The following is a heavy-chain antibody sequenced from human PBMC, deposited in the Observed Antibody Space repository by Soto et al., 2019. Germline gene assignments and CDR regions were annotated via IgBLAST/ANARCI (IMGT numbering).Heavy chain of an antibody. CDR2: IYYSENT. J-gene: IGHJ4*02. V-gene: IGHV4-39*01. Sequence: QLQLQESGPGLVKPSETLSLTCTVSGGSISSSSNHWGWIRQPPGKGLEWIGNIYYSENTYYNPSLKSRVTISVDTSENQFSLRLTSVTAADTAVYYCATYPPYGPLDHWGQGTLVTVSS. CDR1: GGSISSSSNH. D-gene: IGHD4-17*01. CDR3: ATYPPYGPLDH.